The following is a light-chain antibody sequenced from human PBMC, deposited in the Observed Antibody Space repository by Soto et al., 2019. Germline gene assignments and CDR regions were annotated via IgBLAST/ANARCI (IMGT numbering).Light chain of an antibody. J-gene: IGKJ1*01. CDR2: GAS. CDR1: HSVSSSY. V-gene: IGKV3-20*01. Sequence: EIVLTQSPGTLSFSPGERATLSCRASHSVSSSYLAWYQQKPGQAPRLLIYGASSRATGIPDRFSGSGSGTVFTLTISRLEPADFAVYYCQQYGSSLTWTFGQGTKVDIK. CDR3: QQYGSSLTWT.